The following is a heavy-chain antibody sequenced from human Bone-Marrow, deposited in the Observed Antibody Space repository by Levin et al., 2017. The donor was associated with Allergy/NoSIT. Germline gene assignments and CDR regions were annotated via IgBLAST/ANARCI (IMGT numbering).Heavy chain of an antibody. CDR2: ISGTGTTI. CDR1: GSTLTDSY. Sequence: GGSLRLSCAVSGSTLTDSYMSWIRQAPGKGLEWVSCISGTGTTIYYADSVRGRFTISRDTAKNSLFLQMNSLRAEDTAMYYCARGAFYGLDVWGQGTTVTVSS. J-gene: IGHJ6*02. D-gene: IGHD3-3*02. V-gene: IGHV3-11*01. CDR3: ARGAFYGLDV.